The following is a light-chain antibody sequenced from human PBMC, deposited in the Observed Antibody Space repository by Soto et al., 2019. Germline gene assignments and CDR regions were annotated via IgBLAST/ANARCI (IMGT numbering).Light chain of an antibody. CDR3: QQSYRTPWT. CDR1: QSISSY. Sequence: DIQMTQSPSSLSASVGDRVTITCRATQSISSYLNWYQQKPGKAPKLLIYAASSLQSGVPSRFSGSGSETDFTLTISSLQPEDFATYYCQQSYRTPWTFGQGTKVEIK. J-gene: IGKJ1*01. CDR2: AAS. V-gene: IGKV1-39*01.